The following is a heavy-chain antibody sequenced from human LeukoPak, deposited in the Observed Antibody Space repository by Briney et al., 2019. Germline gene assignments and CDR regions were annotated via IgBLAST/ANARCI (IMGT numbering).Heavy chain of an antibody. V-gene: IGHV4-59*08. CDR1: GGSITSYY. Sequence: SETLSLTCTVSGGSITSYYWSWIRQPPGKGLEWIGYIYFTGTGSTNYSPSLKSRVTISVDTSKNQFSLKLSSVTAADTAVYYCARHREKSSYYGVDWFDPWGQGTLVTVSS. CDR3: ARHREKSSYYGVDWFDP. J-gene: IGHJ5*02. CDR2: IYFTGTGST. D-gene: IGHD2-2*01.